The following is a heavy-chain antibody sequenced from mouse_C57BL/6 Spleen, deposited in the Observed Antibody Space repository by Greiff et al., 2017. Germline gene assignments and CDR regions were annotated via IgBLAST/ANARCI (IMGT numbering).Heavy chain of an antibody. CDR1: GYTFTSYW. V-gene: IGHV1-52*01. D-gene: IGHD1-1*01. J-gene: IGHJ1*03. CDR2: IDPSDSET. CDR3: ASCGFYYGSSRNVDV. Sequence: VQLQQPGAELVRPGSSVKLSCKASGYTFTSYWMHWVKQRPIQGLEWIGNIDPSDSETHYNQKFKDKATLTVDKSSSTAYMQLSSLTSEDSAVYYCASCGFYYGSSRNVDVWGTGTTVTVSS.